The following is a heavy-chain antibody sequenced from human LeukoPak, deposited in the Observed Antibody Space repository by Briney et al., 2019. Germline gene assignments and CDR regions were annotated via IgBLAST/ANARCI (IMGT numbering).Heavy chain of an antibody. J-gene: IGHJ3*02. Sequence: PSETLSLTCTVSSGSIGSDALYWGWIRQSPGKGLEWIGSVHYTRSYSGTTYYNPSLESRVTVSTDRSKTLCSLKLTSVTAADTAVYYCARPFYSDTPITGHWTPWAFDIWGQGTKVTVSS. CDR1: SGSIGSDALY. CDR2: VHYTRSYSGTT. D-gene: IGHD3-10*01. V-gene: IGHV4-39*01. CDR3: ARPFYSDTPITGHWTPWAFDI.